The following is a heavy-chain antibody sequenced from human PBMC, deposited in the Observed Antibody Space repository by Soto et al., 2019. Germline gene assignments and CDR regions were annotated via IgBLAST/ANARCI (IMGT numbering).Heavy chain of an antibody. V-gene: IGHV4-61*01. J-gene: IGHJ4*02. Sequence: PSETLSLPCTVSGGSASGGSYYWTWIRQPPGKGLEWIGYIYYSGSTTYSPSLKSRVTISIDTSKNQFSLKLTSATAADTAIYYCARDIRGYRRSFDYWRQLDLFTV. CDR3: ARDIRGYRRSFDY. CDR2: IYYSGST. D-gene: IGHD5-18*01. CDR1: GGSASGGSYY.